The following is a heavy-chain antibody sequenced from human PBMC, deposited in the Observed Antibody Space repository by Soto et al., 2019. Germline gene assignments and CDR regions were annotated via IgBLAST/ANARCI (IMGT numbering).Heavy chain of an antibody. Sequence: EVQLLESGGGLVQPGGSLRISCAASGFTFNNYAMTWVRQAPGKGLEWVSAISGGGDTTSYADSVKGRFTVSRDGSKNTLYLQMSSLRAEDTALYYCAKGRGCSGSPTPRVDFWGQGTRLIVFS. V-gene: IGHV3-23*01. CDR2: ISGGGDTT. CDR1: GFTFNNYA. J-gene: IGHJ4*02. D-gene: IGHD3-10*02. CDR3: AKGRGCSGSPTPRVDF.